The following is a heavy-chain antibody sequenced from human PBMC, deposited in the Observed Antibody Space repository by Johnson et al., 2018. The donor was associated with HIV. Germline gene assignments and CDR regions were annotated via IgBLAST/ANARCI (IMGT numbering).Heavy chain of an antibody. J-gene: IGHJ3*02. CDR3: ATGVVVTAMNDAFDI. Sequence: QVLLVESGGGVVQPGRSLRLSCAASGFTFSSYGMHWVRQAPGKGLEWVAFIRYDGNNKYYADSVQGRFTISRDNSKKTLHLQMNSLRAEDTAVYYCATGVVVTAMNDAFDIWGQGTMVTVSS. CDR1: GFTFSSYG. V-gene: IGHV3-30*02. CDR2: IRYDGNNK. D-gene: IGHD2-21*02.